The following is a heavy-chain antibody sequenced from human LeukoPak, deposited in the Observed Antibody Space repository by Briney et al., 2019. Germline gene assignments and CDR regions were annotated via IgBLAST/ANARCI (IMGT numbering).Heavy chain of an antibody. J-gene: IGHJ4*02. CDR1: GYTFTNYY. CDR2: INPSGGST. Sequence: ASVKVSCKASGYTFTNYYMHWVRQAPGQGLEWMGIINPSGGSTSYAQKVRGRVTMTRDTSTSTVYMELSSLRSEDTAMYYCARGEAARRDIAVAGVSDYWGQGTLVTVSS. CDR3: ARGEAARRDIAVAGVSDY. V-gene: IGHV1-46*01. D-gene: IGHD6-19*01.